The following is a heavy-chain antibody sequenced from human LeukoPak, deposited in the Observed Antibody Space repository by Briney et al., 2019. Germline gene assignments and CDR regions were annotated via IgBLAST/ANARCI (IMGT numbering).Heavy chain of an antibody. CDR1: GFTFSSYE. CDR2: ISSSGSTI. J-gene: IGHJ4*02. CDR3: ARVGGYEVFDY. Sequence: GGSLRLFCAASGFTFSSYEMNWVRQAPGKGLEWVSYISSSGSTIYYADSVKGRFTISRDNAKNSLYLQMNSLRAEDTAVYYCARVGGYEVFDYWGQGTLVTVSS. D-gene: IGHD5-12*01. V-gene: IGHV3-48*03.